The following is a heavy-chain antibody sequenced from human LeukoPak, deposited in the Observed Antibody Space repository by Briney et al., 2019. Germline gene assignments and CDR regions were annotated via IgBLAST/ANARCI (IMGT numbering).Heavy chain of an antibody. CDR3: AGGVTAQDAFDI. D-gene: IGHD2-21*02. CDR1: GYSFTNYW. V-gene: IGHV5-51*01. J-gene: IGHJ3*02. Sequence: VESLDISCKGSGYSFTNYWIGWVRQMPGKGLEWMGIIYPGDSDIRYSPSFQGQVTISADKSISNAYLQWSSLKASDTAMYYCAGGVTAQDAFDIWGQGTMVTVSS. CDR2: IYPGDSDI.